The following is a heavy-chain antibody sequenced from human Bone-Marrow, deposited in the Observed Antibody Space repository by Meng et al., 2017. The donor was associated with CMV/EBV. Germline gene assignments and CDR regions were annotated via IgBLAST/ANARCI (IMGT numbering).Heavy chain of an antibody. CDR1: GFSFSGYE. CDR2: ISDGYDSSR. CDR3: ARDSYCSSTSCYRLYYYGMDV. V-gene: IGHV3-48*03. D-gene: IGHD2-2*02. J-gene: IGHJ6*02. Sequence: GESLKISCAASGFSFSGYEMNWVRQAPGKGLEWVSHISDGYDSSRYYADSVKGRFTISRDNAKNSLYLQMNSLRAEDTAVYYCARDSYCSSTSCYRLYYYGMDVWGQGTTVTVSS.